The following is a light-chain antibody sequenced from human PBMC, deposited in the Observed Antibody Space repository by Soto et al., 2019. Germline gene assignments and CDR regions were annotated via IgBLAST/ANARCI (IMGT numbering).Light chain of an antibody. CDR3: SSYTSRSTLV. CDR1: SSDVGDYNY. J-gene: IGLJ2*01. Sequence: QSVLTQPASVSGSPGQSITISCTGTSSDVGDYNYVSWYQQHPGKAPKLMIYDVSNRPSGVSNRFSGSKSGNTASLTISGILAEDEADYYCSSYTSRSTLVFGGGTKLTVL. CDR2: DVS. V-gene: IGLV2-14*01.